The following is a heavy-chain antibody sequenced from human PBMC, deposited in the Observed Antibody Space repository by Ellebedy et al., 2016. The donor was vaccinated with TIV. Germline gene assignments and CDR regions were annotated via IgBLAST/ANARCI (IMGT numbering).Heavy chain of an antibody. Sequence: PGGSLRLSCAVSGFTFRDFWMHLVRQAPGKGLVWVSRINSDGGSTNYADSVKGRFSISRDNSKNTVYLQMNSLRADDTAVYYCAREAGFRDLDFWGQGALVTVSS. D-gene: IGHD3-10*01. CDR3: AREAGFRDLDF. V-gene: IGHV3-74*01. J-gene: IGHJ4*02. CDR2: INSDGGST. CDR1: GFTFRDFW.